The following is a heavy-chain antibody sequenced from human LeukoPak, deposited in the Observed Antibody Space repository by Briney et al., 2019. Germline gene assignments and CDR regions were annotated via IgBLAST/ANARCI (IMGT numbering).Heavy chain of an antibody. CDR1: GFTVSSND. J-gene: IGHJ3*02. V-gene: IGHV3-53*01. D-gene: IGHD5-18*01. CDR3: AREQEGNRGYSYGHDAFDI. Sequence: GSLRLSCAASGFTVSSNDMSWVRQAPGKGLECISVIYSGGSTDYADSVKGRLTISRDNSKNTLYLQMNSLRAEDTAVYYCAREQEGNRGYSYGHDAFDIWGQGTMVTVSS. CDR2: IYSGGST.